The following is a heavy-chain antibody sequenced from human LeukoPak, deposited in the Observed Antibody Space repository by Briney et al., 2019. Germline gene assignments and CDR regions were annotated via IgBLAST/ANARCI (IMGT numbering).Heavy chain of an antibody. V-gene: IGHV4-59*01. CDR1: GGSFSKYY. Sequence: SEALSLTCTVSGGSFSKYYWSWIRQPPGKGLECIGDVYYNGDTNYNPSLKSRVTISVDTSKNQFSLKLSSVTAADTAVYYCARADYSNYDAIDYWGQGTLVTVSS. J-gene: IGHJ4*02. D-gene: IGHD4-11*01. CDR3: ARADYSNYDAIDY. CDR2: VYYNGDT.